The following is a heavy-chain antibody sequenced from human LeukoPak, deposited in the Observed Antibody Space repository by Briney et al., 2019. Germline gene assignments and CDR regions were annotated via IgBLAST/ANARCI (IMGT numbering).Heavy chain of an antibody. V-gene: IGHV3-23*01. Sequence: PGGSLRLSCAASGFAFSSYAMSWVRQAPGKGLEWVSAISGSGGSTYYADSVKGRFTISRDNSKNTLYLQMNSLRAEDTAVYYCAKDSDIVVVVAAFGAFDIWGQGTMVTVSS. J-gene: IGHJ3*02. D-gene: IGHD2-15*01. CDR1: GFAFSSYA. CDR3: AKDSDIVVVVAAFGAFDI. CDR2: ISGSGGST.